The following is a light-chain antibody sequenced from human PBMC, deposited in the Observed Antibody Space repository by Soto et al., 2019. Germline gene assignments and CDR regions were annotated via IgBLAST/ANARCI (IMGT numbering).Light chain of an antibody. CDR1: SSDVGGYNA. J-gene: IGLJ2*01. CDR3: SSYAARRVV. Sequence: QSALTQPPSASGSPGQSVTISCTGSSSDVGGYNAVSWYQQHPGKAPKLMIYEVTKRPSGVPDRFSCSKSGNTAFLTVSGLQAEDEADYYCSSYAARRVVFGGGTKLTVL. V-gene: IGLV2-8*01. CDR2: EVT.